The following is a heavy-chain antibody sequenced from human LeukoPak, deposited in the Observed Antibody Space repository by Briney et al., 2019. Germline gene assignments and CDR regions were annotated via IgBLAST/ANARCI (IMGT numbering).Heavy chain of an antibody. D-gene: IGHD5-18*01. CDR1: GFTFGSYA. Sequence: PGGSLRLSCAASGFTFGSYAMHWVRQAPGKGLEWVAVISYDGSNKYYADSVKGRFTISRDNSKNTLYLQMNSLRAEDTAVYYCAKERPGYHAVDYWGQGTLVTVSS. CDR2: ISYDGSNK. V-gene: IGHV3-30*04. J-gene: IGHJ4*02. CDR3: AKERPGYHAVDY.